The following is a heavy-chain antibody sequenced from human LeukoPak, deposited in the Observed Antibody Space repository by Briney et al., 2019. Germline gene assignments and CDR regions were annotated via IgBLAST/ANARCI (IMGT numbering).Heavy chain of an antibody. CDR1: GFTFSSYG. CDR3: AKDGSYGDHVSYFQH. CDR2: ISYDGSNK. J-gene: IGHJ1*01. D-gene: IGHD4-17*01. Sequence: QAGGSLRLSCAASGFTFSSYGMHWVRQAPGKGLEWVAVISYDGSNKYYADSVKGRFTISRDNSKNTLYLQMNSLRAEDTAVYYCAKDGSYGDHVSYFQHWGQGTLVTVSS. V-gene: IGHV3-30*18.